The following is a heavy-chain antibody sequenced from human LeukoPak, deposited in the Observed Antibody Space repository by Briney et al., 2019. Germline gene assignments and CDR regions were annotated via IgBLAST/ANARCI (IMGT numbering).Heavy chain of an antibody. D-gene: IGHD2-2*01. CDR3: ANWVYCSSTSCPDHYYYYYMDV. V-gene: IGHV3-30*18. CDR2: ISYDGSNK. J-gene: IGHJ6*03. Sequence: PGGSLRLSCAASGFTFSSYGMHWVRQAPGKGLEWVAVISYDGSNKYYADSVKGRFTISRDNSKNTLYLQMNSLRAEDTAVYYCANWVYCSSTSCPDHYYYYYMDVWGKGTTVTVSS. CDR1: GFTFSSYG.